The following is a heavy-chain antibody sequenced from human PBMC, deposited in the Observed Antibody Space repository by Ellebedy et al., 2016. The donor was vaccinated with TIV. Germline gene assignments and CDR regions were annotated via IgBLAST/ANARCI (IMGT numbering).Heavy chain of an antibody. D-gene: IGHD3-10*01. CDR3: ARTEVGELSFDS. CDR1: GGSFSAYY. V-gene: IGHV4-34*01. J-gene: IGHJ4*02. CDR2: INHRGTT. Sequence: MPSETLSLTCAVYGGSFSAYYWSWIRQPPGKGLEWIGEINHRGTTNSNPTLRSRVTISADTSRNYFSLRLSSVTAADTAVYYCARTEVGELSFDSWGQGTLVTVSS.